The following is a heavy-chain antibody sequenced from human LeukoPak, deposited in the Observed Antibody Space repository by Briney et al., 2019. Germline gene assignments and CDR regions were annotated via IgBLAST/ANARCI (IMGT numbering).Heavy chain of an antibody. J-gene: IGHJ6*02. D-gene: IGHD3-10*01. CDR2: IYHTGTT. V-gene: IGHV4-38-2*02. CDR3: ARATVLLWFGEQNPNYGMDV. CDR1: GYSISLGYY. Sequence: SETLSLTCNVSGYSISLGYYWCWIRQPPGKGLEWIANIYHTGTTNYNPSLKSRVTISVDKSKNQFSLKLSSVTAADTAVYYCARATVLLWFGEQNPNYGMDVWGQGTTVTVSS.